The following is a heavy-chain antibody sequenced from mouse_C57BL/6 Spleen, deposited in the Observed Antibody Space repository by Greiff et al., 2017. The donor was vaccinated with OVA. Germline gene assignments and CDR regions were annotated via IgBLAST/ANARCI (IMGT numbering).Heavy chain of an antibody. V-gene: IGHV2-6-1*01. CDR3: ARQRSSDDAMDD. D-gene: IGHD1-1*01. J-gene: IGHJ4*01. CDR1: GFSLTSYG. CDR2: IWSDGST. Sequence: VKLMESGPGLVAPSQCLSITCTVSGFSLTSYGVHWVRQPPGKGLEWLVVIWSDGSTTYNSALKSRLSISKDNSKSQVFLKMNSLQTDDTAMYYGARQRSSDDAMDDWGQGTSVTVSS.